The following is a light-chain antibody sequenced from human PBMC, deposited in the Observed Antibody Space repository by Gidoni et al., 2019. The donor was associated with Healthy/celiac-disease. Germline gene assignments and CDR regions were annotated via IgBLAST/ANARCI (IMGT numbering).Light chain of an antibody. CDR2: QDS. V-gene: IGLV3-1*01. Sequence: SYELTQPPSVSVSPGQTASITCSGDKLGAKYACWYQQKPGQSPVLVIYQDSKRPSGIPERFSGSNSGNTATLTISGTQPMDEADYYCQAWDSSSYVFGTGTKVTV. J-gene: IGLJ1*01. CDR3: QAWDSSSYV. CDR1: KLGAKY.